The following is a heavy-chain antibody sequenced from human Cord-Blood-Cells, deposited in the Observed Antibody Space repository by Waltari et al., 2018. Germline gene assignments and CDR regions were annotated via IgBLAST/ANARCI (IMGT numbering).Heavy chain of an antibody. J-gene: IGHJ4*02. D-gene: IGHD7-27*01. V-gene: IGHV3-21*01. CDR3: ARSPNWYFDY. Sequence: EVQLVASGGGLVKPGGSLRLSCAASGFTFSSYSMTWVRQAPGKGLEWVSSISSSSSYIYYADSVKGRFTISRDNAKNSLYLQMNSLRAEDTAVYYCARSPNWYFDYWGQGTLVTVSS. CDR1: GFTFSSYS. CDR2: ISSSSSYI.